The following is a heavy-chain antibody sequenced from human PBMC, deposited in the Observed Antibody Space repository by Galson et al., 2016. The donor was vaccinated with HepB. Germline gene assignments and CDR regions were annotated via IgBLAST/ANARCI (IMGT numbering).Heavy chain of an antibody. V-gene: IGHV1-46*01. CDR3: ARDHPRSGWIFHY. CDR1: GYTLTELS. CDR2: INPGGTST. Sequence: SVKVSCKVSGYTLTELSMHWVPQAPGQGLEWMGIINPGGTSTSYAHKFQGRVTMTKDMSTSTVYMELSSLRSEDTAVYYCARDHPRSGWIFHYWGQGTLVTVSS. J-gene: IGHJ4*02. D-gene: IGHD6-19*01.